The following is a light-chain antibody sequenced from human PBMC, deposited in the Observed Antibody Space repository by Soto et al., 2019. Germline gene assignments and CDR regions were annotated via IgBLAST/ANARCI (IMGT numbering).Light chain of an antibody. J-gene: IGLJ3*02. Sequence: QSALAQPPSASGSPGQSVTISCTGATSDISGHNYVSWYQQHPGKAPKLMIYEVSKRPSWVPDRFSASKSGNTASLTVSGLQGEDEADYYCTSYAGGNKWVFGGGTKLTVL. V-gene: IGLV2-8*01. CDR1: TSDISGHNY. CDR3: TSYAGGNKWV. CDR2: EVS.